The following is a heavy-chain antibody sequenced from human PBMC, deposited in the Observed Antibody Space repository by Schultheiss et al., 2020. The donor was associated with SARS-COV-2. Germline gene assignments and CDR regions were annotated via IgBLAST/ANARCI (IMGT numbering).Heavy chain of an antibody. Sequence: SETLSLTCSVSGVSISSLNWSWIRQAPGKGLEWIGYIHGSGSFNTGSFNYNPSLESRVTMSVDTSKNQFSLKLTSVTAADTAIYYCARAGAVAGTAVWYYFDYWGRGALVTVSS. CDR1: GVSISSLN. V-gene: IGHV4-59*01. J-gene: IGHJ4*02. CDR2: IHGSGSFNTGSF. CDR3: ARAGAVAGTAVWYYFDY. D-gene: IGHD1-1*01.